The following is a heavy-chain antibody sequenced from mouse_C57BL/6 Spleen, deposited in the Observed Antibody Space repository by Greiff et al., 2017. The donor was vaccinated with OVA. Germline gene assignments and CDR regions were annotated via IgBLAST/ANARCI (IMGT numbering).Heavy chain of an antibody. CDR3: ARSLYGSSYYYFDY. CDR1: GFTFTDYY. Sequence: EVQVVESGGGLVQPGGSLSLSCAASGFTFTDYYMSWVRQPPGKALEWLRFIRNKANGYTTEYSASVKGRFTISRDNSQSILYLQMNALRAEDSATYYCARSLYGSSYYYFDYWGQGTTLTVSS. V-gene: IGHV7-3*01. D-gene: IGHD1-1*01. CDR2: IRNKANGYTT. J-gene: IGHJ2*01.